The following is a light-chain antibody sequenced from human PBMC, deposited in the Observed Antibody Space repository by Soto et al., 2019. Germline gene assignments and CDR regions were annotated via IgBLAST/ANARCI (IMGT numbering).Light chain of an antibody. Sequence: AIRMTQSPSSLSASTGDRVTITFRSSQGISSYLAWYQQKPGKAPKLLIYAASTLQSGVPSRFSGSGSGTDFTLTISCLQSEDFAAYFCQQYDNWPLTFGGGTKVDI. V-gene: IGKV1-8*01. CDR2: AAS. CDR1: QGISSY. CDR3: QQYDNWPLT. J-gene: IGKJ4*01.